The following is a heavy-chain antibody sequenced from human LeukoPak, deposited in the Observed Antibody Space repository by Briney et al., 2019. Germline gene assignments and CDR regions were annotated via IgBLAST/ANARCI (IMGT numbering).Heavy chain of an antibody. CDR2: VSHSGAT. J-gene: IGHJ5*01. V-gene: IGHV4-39*06. CDR3: ASRIVVSPTAIETWFDS. Sequence: PSETLSLTCAVSGASVSSSTYFWGWIRQPPGEVPEWLGSVSHSGATYYHPSLKSRVTISLDTSKNQIPLTVTSVTVADTALYFCASRIVVSPTAIETWFDSWGQGTLVTVSS. CDR1: GASVSSSTYF. D-gene: IGHD2-2*01.